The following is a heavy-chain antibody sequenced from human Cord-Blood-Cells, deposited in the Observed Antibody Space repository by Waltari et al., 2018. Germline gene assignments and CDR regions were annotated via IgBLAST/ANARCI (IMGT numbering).Heavy chain of an antibody. CDR1: GYTFTSYD. V-gene: IGHV1-8*01. CDR2: MNPNSGNT. D-gene: IGHD6-6*01. Sequence: QVQLVQSGAEVKKPGASVKVSCKASGYTFTSYDINWVRQATGQGLEWMGWMNPNSGNTGYAQKFQGRVTMTRNTSISTAYMELSSLRSEDTAVYYCALSSSSVFDWYFDLWGRGTLVTVSS. J-gene: IGHJ2*01. CDR3: ALSSSSVFDWYFDL.